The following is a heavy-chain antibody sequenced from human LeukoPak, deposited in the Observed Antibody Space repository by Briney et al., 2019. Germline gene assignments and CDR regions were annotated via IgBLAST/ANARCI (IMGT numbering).Heavy chain of an antibody. V-gene: IGHV4-38-2*01. CDR3: ARRYSNSYFDY. CDR1: GYSISSGYY. J-gene: IGHJ4*02. CDR2: IYHSGST. Sequence: SETLSLTCAVSGYSISSGYYWAWIRQPPGKGLEWIGNIYHSGSTYYNPSLESRVTISVDTSKNQFSLKLSSVSAADTAVYYCARRYSNSYFDYWGQGTLVTVSS. D-gene: IGHD4-11*01.